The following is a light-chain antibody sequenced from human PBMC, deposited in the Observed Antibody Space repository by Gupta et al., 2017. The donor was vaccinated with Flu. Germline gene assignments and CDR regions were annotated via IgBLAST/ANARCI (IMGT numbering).Light chain of an antibody. CDR1: QGINRY. J-gene: IGKJ3*01. CDR2: AAS. CDR3: EQDDSYPKS. V-gene: IGKV1D-8*01. Sequence: VIVMTHAPSLLAASTGDRVTISCRMSQGINRYLACYQQKPGKAPELLIYAASPSQSGVPSRFSGSGSGTDLTLIIRGLPSEDFATYYCEQDDSYPKSFGPGTXVDIK.